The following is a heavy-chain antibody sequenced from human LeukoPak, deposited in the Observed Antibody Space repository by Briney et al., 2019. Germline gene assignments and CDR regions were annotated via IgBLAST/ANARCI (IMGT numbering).Heavy chain of an antibody. J-gene: IGHJ4*02. V-gene: IGHV3-7*01. CDR2: IQQDESEK. D-gene: IGHD3-10*01. CDR3: AREKHSYGSVVDY. Sequence: GGSLRLFCGASGFIFSTHWMSWVRQAAGKGLEWLANIQQDESEKYYVDSVKGRFHISRHNPKNSLYLQLNSLRVDDTAVYYCAREKHSYGSVVDYWGQGTLVTVSS. CDR1: GFIFSTHW.